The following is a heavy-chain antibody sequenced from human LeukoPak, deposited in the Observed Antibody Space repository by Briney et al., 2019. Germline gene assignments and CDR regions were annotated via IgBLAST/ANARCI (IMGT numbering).Heavy chain of an antibody. J-gene: IGHJ4*02. CDR3: AKGSNRGVATIDY. CDR1: GFTFSSYG. D-gene: IGHD5-12*01. V-gene: IGHV3-30*18. CDR2: ISYDGSNK. Sequence: GGSLRLSCAASGFTFSSYGMHWVRQAPGKGLDWVAVISYDGSNKYYADPVKGRFTISRDNSKNTLFLQMNSLRAEDTAVYYCAKGSNRGVATIDYWGQGTLVTVSS.